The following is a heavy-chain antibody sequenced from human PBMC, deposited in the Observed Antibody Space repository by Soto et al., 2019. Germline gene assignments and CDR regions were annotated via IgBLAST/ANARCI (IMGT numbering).Heavy chain of an antibody. CDR3: ARGEQYSGRSFDY. CDR2: TYYRSKWYY. V-gene: IGHV6-1*01. CDR1: GDRGYSNSAG. Sequence: QTLSHTCAVNGDRGYSNSAGWSWVRQSPSRGLEWLGRTYYRSKWYYEYAVSVRGRITINPDTSKNQYSLQLNSVTPEDTAVYFCARGEQYSGRSFDYWGQGTLVTVSS. D-gene: IGHD1-26*01. J-gene: IGHJ4*01.